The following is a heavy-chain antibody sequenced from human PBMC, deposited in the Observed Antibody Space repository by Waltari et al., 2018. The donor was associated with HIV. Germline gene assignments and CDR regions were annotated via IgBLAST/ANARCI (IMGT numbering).Heavy chain of an antibody. V-gene: IGHV1-69*01. CDR2: IIPVFGTT. CDR1: GGTFNNYA. CDR3: ARMATVVDWYCDL. J-gene: IGHJ2*01. D-gene: IGHD2-15*01. Sequence: QVQLVQSGAEVKKPGSSVKVSCKASGGTFNNYAITWVRQAPGQGLEWMGGIIPVFGTTNYAQKFQGRLTIIADEATSTGYMELSSLRSEDTAVYYCARMATVVDWYCDLWGRGTLVTVSS.